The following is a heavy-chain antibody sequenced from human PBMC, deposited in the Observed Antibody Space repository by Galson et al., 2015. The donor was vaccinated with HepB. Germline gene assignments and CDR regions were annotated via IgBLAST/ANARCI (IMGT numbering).Heavy chain of an antibody. CDR2: IYYSGST. J-gene: IGHJ4*02. Sequence: TLSLTCTVSGGSISSYYWSWLRQPPGKGLEWIGYIYYSGSTNYNPSLKSRVTISVDTSKNQFSLKLSSVTAADTAVYYCARVGDYYDSSGYYHYYFDYWGQGTLVTVSS. V-gene: IGHV4-59*01. CDR1: GGSISSYY. D-gene: IGHD3-22*01. CDR3: ARVGDYYDSSGYYHYYFDY.